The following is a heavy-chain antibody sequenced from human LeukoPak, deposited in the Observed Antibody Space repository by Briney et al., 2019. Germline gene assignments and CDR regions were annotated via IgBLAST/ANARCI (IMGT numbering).Heavy chain of an antibody. Sequence: GGSLRLSCAASGFTFSSYAMSWVRQAPGKGLEWVSAISGSGGSTYYADSVKGRFTISRDNSKNTLYLQMNSLRAEDTAVYYCAKDHRRDYGDYAEYIFDYWGQGTLVTVSS. J-gene: IGHJ4*02. CDR3: AKDHRRDYGDYAEYIFDY. D-gene: IGHD4-17*01. V-gene: IGHV3-23*01. CDR2: ISGSGGST. CDR1: GFTFSSYA.